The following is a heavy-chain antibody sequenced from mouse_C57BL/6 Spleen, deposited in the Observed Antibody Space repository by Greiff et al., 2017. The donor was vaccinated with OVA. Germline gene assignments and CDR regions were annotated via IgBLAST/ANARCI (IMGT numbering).Heavy chain of an antibody. CDR3: GGGFLYYFDD. D-gene: IGHD6-1*01. CDR2: INPSNGGT. Sequence: QVQLQQPGTDLVKPGASVKLSCTASGYTFTSYWMPWVKQRPGQGLEWIGNINPSNGGTNYTAKFKSKATLTVDKSSSTDYMQLSSLASEDSAGYDCGGGFLYYFDDWGKGTTLTVSS. J-gene: IGHJ2*01. CDR1: GYTFTSYW. V-gene: IGHV1-53*01.